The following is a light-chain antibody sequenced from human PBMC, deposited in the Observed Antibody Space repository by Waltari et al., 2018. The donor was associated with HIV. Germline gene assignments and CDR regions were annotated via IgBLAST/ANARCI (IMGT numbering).Light chain of an antibody. V-gene: IGLV3-10*01. CDR1: ALPRRY. Sequence: SYELTQPPPASVSPGQTARITCSGDALPRRYTYWYQQKSGQAPVLVIHEDNKRPSGIPDRFSGSKSGNTASLTISGLQAEDEAEYHCCSYAGSITSHVFGTGTKVSVL. J-gene: IGLJ1*01. CDR3: CSYAGSITSHV. CDR2: EDN.